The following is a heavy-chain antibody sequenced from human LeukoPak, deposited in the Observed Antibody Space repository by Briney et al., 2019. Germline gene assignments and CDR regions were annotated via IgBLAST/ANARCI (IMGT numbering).Heavy chain of an antibody. J-gene: IGHJ4*02. CDR1: GFTFSNYC. D-gene: IGHD3-10*01. V-gene: IGHV3-74*01. Sequence: GGSLRLSCAASGFTFSNYCMHWVRQAPGKGLVWVSRINSDGSNTNYADSVKGRFTISRDNARNTLYLQMSSLRPEDTAVYYCTKWSGFGDDWGQGTLATGSS. CDR2: INSDGSNT. CDR3: TKWSGFGDD.